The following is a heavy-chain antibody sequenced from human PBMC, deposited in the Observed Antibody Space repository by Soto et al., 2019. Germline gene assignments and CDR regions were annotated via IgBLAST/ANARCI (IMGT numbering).Heavy chain of an antibody. CDR3: ARDFYPLAYYFDY. CDR2: ISGNDGKT. CDR1: GYRFTNHG. Sequence: GVSVKVSCKASGYRFTNHGISWVRQAPGQGLEWMGWISGNDGKTKYARKFQGRVTMTTDTSTSTAYMEMNSLRHDDTAVYYCARDFYPLAYYFDYWGQGTLVTVSS. J-gene: IGHJ4*02. V-gene: IGHV1-18*01.